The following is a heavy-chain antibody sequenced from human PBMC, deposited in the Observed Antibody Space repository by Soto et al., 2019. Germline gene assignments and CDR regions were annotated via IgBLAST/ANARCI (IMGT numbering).Heavy chain of an antibody. J-gene: IGHJ5*02. V-gene: IGHV1-18*01. D-gene: IGHD2-2*01. CDR1: GYTFSNYG. Sequence: ASVKVSCKTSGYTFSNYGITWVRQAPGQPLEWLGWISLYSDGTNYAQKFQGRVSMTTDTSTTTAYMELRSLRSDDTAVFYCARVVPGAEAWFGPWGQGTLVTVLL. CDR2: ISLYSDGT. CDR3: ARVVPGAEAWFGP.